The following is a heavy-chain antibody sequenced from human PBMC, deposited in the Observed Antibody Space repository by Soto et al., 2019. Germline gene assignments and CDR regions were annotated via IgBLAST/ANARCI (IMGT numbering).Heavy chain of an antibody. Sequence: SETLSLTCTVSGGSISSYYCSWIRQPAGKGLEWIGRIYTSGSTNYNPSLKSRVTMSVDTSKNQFSLKLSSVTAADTAVYYCARDWVVVVPAAISYYYYGMDVWGQGTTVTVSS. CDR2: IYTSGST. CDR3: ARDWVVVVPAAISYYYYGMDV. J-gene: IGHJ6*02. D-gene: IGHD2-2*01. V-gene: IGHV4-4*07. CDR1: GGSISSYY.